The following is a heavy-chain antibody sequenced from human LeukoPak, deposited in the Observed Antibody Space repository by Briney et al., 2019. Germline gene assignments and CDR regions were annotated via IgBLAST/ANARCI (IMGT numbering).Heavy chain of an antibody. CDR3: ARDYADYVGYFFFDY. CDR1: GFTFNNYT. Sequence: GGSPRLSCAASGFTFNNYTMNWVRQAPGKGLEWVSSISGGGETTYYADSAKGRFTISRDNSQNTLYLQMNSLRAEDTAVYYCARDYADYVGYFFFDYWGQGTLVTVSS. V-gene: IGHV3-23*01. J-gene: IGHJ4*02. D-gene: IGHD4-17*01. CDR2: ISGGGETT.